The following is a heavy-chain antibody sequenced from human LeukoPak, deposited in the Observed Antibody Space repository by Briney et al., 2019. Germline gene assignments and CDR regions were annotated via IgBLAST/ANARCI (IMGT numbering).Heavy chain of an antibody. J-gene: IGHJ4*02. V-gene: IGHV1-8*01. CDR2: MNPNSGNT. D-gene: IGHD3-9*01. Sequence: ASVKVSCKASAYSFSSYDISWVRQATGQGLEWMGWMNPNSGNTGYAQKFQGRVTMTRNTSINTAYMELSGLISEDTAVYFCTRAGERPIRYFDYWGQGTLVTVSS. CDR1: AYSFSSYD. CDR3: TRAGERPIRYFDY.